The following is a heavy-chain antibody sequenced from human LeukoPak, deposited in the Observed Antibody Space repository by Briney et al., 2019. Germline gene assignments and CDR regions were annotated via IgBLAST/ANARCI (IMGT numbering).Heavy chain of an antibody. Sequence: SVKVSCTPSLGTFTRYAISWMRQAPAPGLEWMGGIIPIFGTANYAQKCQGRVTITADESTSTAYMELSSLRSEDTAVYYCARARYCSSTSCYSDPYFFDYGGEGTLVTVSS. J-gene: IGHJ4*02. CDR1: LGTFTRYA. CDR2: IIPIFGTA. V-gene: IGHV1-69*01. CDR3: ARARYCSSTSCYSDPYFFDY. D-gene: IGHD2-2*01.